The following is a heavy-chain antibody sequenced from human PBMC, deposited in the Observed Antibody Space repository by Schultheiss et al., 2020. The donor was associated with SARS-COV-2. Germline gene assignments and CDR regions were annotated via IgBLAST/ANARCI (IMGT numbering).Heavy chain of an antibody. CDR2: IKHSGST. CDR3: ARVRGGATFEAFYGMDV. V-gene: IGHV4-34*01. CDR1: GGSFRGYY. D-gene: IGHD3-3*01. Sequence: SETLSLTCAVYGGSFRGYYWNWIRQPPGKGLEWIGEIKHSGSTNYNPSLKSRLSISVDTSKNQFSLKLSSVTAADTAVYYCARVRGGATFEAFYGMDVWGQGTTVTFS. J-gene: IGHJ6*02.